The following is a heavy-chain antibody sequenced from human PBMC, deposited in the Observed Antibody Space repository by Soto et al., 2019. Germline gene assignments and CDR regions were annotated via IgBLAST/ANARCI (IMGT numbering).Heavy chain of an antibody. CDR1: GYSFTSYW. CDR2: IGPSDSYT. CDR3: ARHSYDYVWGSYRPPSYYYGMDV. V-gene: IGHV5-10-1*01. J-gene: IGHJ6*02. Sequence: PGESLKISCKGSGYSFTSYWISWVRQMPGKGLEWMGRIGPSDSYTNYSPSFQGHVTISADKSISTAYLQWSSLKASDTAMYYCARHSYDYVWGSYRPPSYYYGMDVWGQGTTVTVSS. D-gene: IGHD3-16*02.